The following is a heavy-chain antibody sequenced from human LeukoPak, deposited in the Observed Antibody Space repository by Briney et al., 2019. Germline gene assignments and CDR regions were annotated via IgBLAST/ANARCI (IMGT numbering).Heavy chain of an antibody. D-gene: IGHD3-10*01. CDR1: GGSISSYY. CDR2: IYYSGST. V-gene: IGHV4-59*08. Sequence: SETLSLTCTVSGGSISSYYWSWIRQPPGKGLEWIGYIYYSGSTNYNPSLKSRVTISVDTSKNQFSLKLSSVTAADTAVYYCARLGEYYYGSGSVDYWGQGTLVTVSS. CDR3: ARLGEYYYGSGSVDY. J-gene: IGHJ4*02.